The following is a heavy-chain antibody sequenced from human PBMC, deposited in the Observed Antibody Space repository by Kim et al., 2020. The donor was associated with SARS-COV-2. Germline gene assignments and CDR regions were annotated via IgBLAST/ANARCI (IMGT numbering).Heavy chain of an antibody. J-gene: IGHJ4*02. CDR3: ASAAQYSSGCFDY. Sequence: SETLSLTCTVSGGSISSSSYYWGWIRQPPGKGLEWIGSIYYSGSTYYNPSLKSRVTISVDTSKNQFSLKLSSVTAADTAVYYCASAAQYSSGCFDYWGQGTLVTVSS. D-gene: IGHD6-19*01. V-gene: IGHV4-39*01. CDR1: GGSISSSSYY. CDR2: IYYSGST.